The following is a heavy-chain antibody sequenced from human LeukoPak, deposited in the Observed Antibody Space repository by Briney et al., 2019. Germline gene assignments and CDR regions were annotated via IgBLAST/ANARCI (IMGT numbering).Heavy chain of an antibody. V-gene: IGHV3-23*01. J-gene: IGHJ2*01. D-gene: IGHD3-22*01. CDR3: AREYYYDSSGYYSQGGFSSRYFDL. CDR2: ITGPGGST. CDR1: GFSFSSYA. Sequence: GGSLRLSCAATGFSFSSYAMTWVRQAPGKGLEWVSSITGPGGSTYDADSMKGRFTISRDSSKNTLYLQMNSLRAEDTAVYYCAREYYYDSSGYYSQGGFSSRYFDLWGRGTLVTVSS.